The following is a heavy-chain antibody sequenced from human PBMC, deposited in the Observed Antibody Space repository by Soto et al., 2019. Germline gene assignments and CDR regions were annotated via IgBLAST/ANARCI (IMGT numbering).Heavy chain of an antibody. CDR3: ARASIAARYFDY. CDR2: IYYSGST. J-gene: IGHJ4*02. D-gene: IGHD6-6*01. Sequence: PSETLSLTCTVSGGSISSYYWSWIRQPPGKGLEWIGYIYYSGSTNYNPSLKSRVTISVDTSKNRFSLKLSSVTAADTAVYYCARASIAARYFDYWGQGTLVTVSS. CDR1: GGSISSYY. V-gene: IGHV4-59*01.